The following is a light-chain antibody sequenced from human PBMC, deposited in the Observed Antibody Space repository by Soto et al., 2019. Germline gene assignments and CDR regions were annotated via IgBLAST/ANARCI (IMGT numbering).Light chain of an antibody. CDR2: DAF. J-gene: IGKJ4*01. CDR1: QSVGSY. Sequence: DIVLTQSPATLSLSPGERATLSCRASQSVGSYLAWYQQKPGQAPRLLIYDAFNRATGIPARFSGSGSGTDFTLTISSLEPEDFAVYYCQQRSNWPPVTFGGGTKVEIK. V-gene: IGKV3-11*01. CDR3: QQRSNWPPVT.